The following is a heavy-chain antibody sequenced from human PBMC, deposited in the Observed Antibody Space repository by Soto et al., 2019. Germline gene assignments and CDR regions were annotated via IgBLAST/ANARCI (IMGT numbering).Heavy chain of an antibody. Sequence: EVQLVESGGGLVQPGRSLRLSCAASGFTFEDYAMHWVRQAPGKGPEWVSGISWNSGNIGYAESVKGRFTISRDNAKNSCYLKMKSMRAEHTTLYYGVQDGLTSVFRLVYDGADIWDHGTMVSVSS. J-gene: IGHJ3*02. V-gene: IGHV3-9*01. CDR3: VQDGLTSVFRLVYDGADI. CDR1: GFTFEDYA. CDR2: ISWNSGNI. D-gene: IGHD3-3*01.